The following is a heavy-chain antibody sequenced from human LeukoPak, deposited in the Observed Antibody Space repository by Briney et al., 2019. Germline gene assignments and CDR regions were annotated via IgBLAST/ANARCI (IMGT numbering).Heavy chain of an antibody. Sequence: GGSLRLSCAASGFTFSSYSMNWVRQAPGKGLEWVSYISSSSSTIYYADSVKGRFTISRDNAKNSLYLQMNSLRAEDTAVYYCASETESSSSDAFDIWGQGTMVTVSS. CDR1: GFTFSSYS. D-gene: IGHD6-6*01. CDR3: ASETESSSSDAFDI. J-gene: IGHJ3*02. V-gene: IGHV3-48*04. CDR2: ISSSSSTI.